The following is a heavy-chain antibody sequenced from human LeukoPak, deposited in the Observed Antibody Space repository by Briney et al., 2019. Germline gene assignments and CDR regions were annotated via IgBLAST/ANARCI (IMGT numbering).Heavy chain of an antibody. CDR2: ISSSGGST. Sequence: GGSLRLSCAASGITFSSYAMSWVRQAPGKGLEWVSAISSSGGSTFYADSVKGRFIISRDNSKNTLYLQMSSLRAEDSAVYHCAKDWIDDILTGSPYYYHYGMDVWGQGTTVTVSS. V-gene: IGHV3-23*01. J-gene: IGHJ6*02. CDR3: AKDWIDDILTGSPYYYHYGMDV. CDR1: GITFSSYA. D-gene: IGHD3-9*01.